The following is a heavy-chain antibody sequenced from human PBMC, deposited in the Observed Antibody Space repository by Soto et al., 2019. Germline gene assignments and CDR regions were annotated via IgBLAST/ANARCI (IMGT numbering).Heavy chain of an antibody. Sequence: VKVCCKASGYTFTSYYMQWVRQAPGQGLEWMGIINPSGGSTSYAQKFQGRVTMTRDTSTSTVYMELSSLRSEDTAVYYCAREFTGDYDFWSGFENSNWFDPWGQGTLVTVSS. CDR3: AREFTGDYDFWSGFENSNWFDP. V-gene: IGHV1-46*01. D-gene: IGHD3-3*01. CDR2: INPSGGST. CDR1: GYTFTSYY. J-gene: IGHJ5*02.